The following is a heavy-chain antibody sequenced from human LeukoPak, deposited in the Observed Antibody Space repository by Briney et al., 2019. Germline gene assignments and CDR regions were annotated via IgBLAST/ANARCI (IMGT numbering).Heavy chain of an antibody. V-gene: IGHV3-23*01. J-gene: IGHJ4*02. D-gene: IGHD6-19*01. CDR3: AKPRGSGWAPFDS. CDR2: ISDSGGST. CDR1: GFTFSNFA. Sequence: PGGSLRLSCAASGFTFSNFALSWVRQAPGTGLEWVSAISDSGGSTYYADSVKGRFTISRDNSKNTLYLQVNSLRVEDTAVYYCAKPRGSGWAPFDSWGQGTLVTVSS.